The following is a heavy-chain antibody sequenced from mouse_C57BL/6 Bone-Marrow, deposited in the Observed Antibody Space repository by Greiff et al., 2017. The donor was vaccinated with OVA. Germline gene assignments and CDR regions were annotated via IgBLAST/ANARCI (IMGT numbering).Heavy chain of an antibody. J-gene: IGHJ2*01. Sequence: QVQLQQSGAELVKPGASVKISCKASGYAFSSYWINWVKQRPGKGLEWIGQIYPGDGDTNYNGKFKGKATLTADKSSSTAYMQLSSLTSEDSAVYFCAIRVFFGYWGQGTTLTVSS. CDR1: GYAFSSYW. CDR2: IYPGDGDT. CDR3: AIRVFFGY. D-gene: IGHD1-1*01. V-gene: IGHV1-80*01.